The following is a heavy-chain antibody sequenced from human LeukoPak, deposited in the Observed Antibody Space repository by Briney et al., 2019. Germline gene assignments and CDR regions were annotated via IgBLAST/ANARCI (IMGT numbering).Heavy chain of an antibody. V-gene: IGHV4-59*01. D-gene: IGHD3-9*01. CDR3: ARAVSGYYDILTGYYPDAFDI. CDR1: GGSISSYY. Sequence: PSETLSLTCTVSGGSISSYYWSWIRQPPGKGLEWIGYIYYSASTNYNPSLKSRVTISVDTSKNQFSLKLSSVTAADTAVYYCARAVSGYYDILTGYYPDAFDIWGQGTMVTVSS. CDR2: IYYSAST. J-gene: IGHJ3*02.